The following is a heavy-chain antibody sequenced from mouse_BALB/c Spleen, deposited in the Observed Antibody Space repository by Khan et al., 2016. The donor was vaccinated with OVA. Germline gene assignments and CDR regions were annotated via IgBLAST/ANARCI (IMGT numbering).Heavy chain of an antibody. CDR1: GFSLTNYG. Sequence: QVQLKQSGPGLAAPSQSLSITCTISGFSLTNYGVHWVRQPPGKGLEWLAVIWSYGSTTYNSALKSRLTINKDNSQSQVFLKMNSLQTDDTAIYFCARQPYYHYNIMDYWGQGTSVTVSS. D-gene: IGHD2-10*01. CDR2: IWSYGST. J-gene: IGHJ4*01. CDR3: ARQPYYHYNIMDY. V-gene: IGHV2-6-1*01.